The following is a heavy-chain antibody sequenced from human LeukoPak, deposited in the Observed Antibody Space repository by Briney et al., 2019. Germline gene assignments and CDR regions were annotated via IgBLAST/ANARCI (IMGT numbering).Heavy chain of an antibody. CDR1: GGSISSGGYY. J-gene: IGHJ4*02. D-gene: IGHD3-22*01. CDR2: IYYSGST. V-gene: IGHV4-31*01. CDR3: ARDSLYYDSSGGYFDY. Sequence: PSQTLSLTCTVSGGSISSGGYYWSWIRQHPGKGLEWIGYIYYSGSTYYNPSLKSQVTISVDTSKNQFSLKLSSVTAADTAVYYCARDSLYYDSSGGYFDYWGQGTLVTVSS.